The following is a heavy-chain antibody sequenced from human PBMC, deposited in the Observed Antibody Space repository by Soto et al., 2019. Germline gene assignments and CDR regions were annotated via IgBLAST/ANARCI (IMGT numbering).Heavy chain of an antibody. V-gene: IGHV1-18*01. Sequence: QVHLVQSGAEVKKPGASVKVSCKGSGYGCTTYGITWVRQAPGQGLEWMAWISAHNGNTNYAQKLQVRVTVTRDTTTSTAYMELRSLRSDDTAVYYCARGRYGDYWGQGALVTVSS. CDR3: ARGRYGDY. D-gene: IGHD1-1*01. CDR2: ISAHNGNT. J-gene: IGHJ4*02. CDR1: GYGCTTYG.